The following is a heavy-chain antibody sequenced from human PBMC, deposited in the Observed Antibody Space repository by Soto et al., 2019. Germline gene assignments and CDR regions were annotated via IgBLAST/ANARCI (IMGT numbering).Heavy chain of an antibody. V-gene: IGHV4-59*01. CDR3: ASRPAARPSYYYGMDV. Sequence: QVQLQESGPGLVKPSETLSLTCTVSGGSISSYYWSWIRQPPGKGLEWIGYIYYSGSTNYNPSLKRRVTISVDTSKNQFSLKLSSVTAADTAVYYCASRPAARPSYYYGMDVWGQGTTVTVSS. CDR1: GGSISSYY. J-gene: IGHJ6*02. D-gene: IGHD6-6*01. CDR2: IYYSGST.